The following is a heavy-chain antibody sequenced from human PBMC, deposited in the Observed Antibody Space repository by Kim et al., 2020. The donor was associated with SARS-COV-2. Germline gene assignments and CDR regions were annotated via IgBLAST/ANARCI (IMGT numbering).Heavy chain of an antibody. CDR3: ARQGGLTYSYAMDV. Sequence: PSRSSRVSISLDTSKNQLSLKLSSVTAADTAVYYCARQGGLTYSYAMDVWGQGTTVTVSS. D-gene: IGHD3-16*01. J-gene: IGHJ6*02. V-gene: IGHV4-59*08.